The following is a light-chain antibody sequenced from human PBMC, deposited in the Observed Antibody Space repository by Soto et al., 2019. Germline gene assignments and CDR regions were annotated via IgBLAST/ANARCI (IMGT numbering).Light chain of an antibody. Sequence: DIQMTQSPSSLSASVGDRVTINCRASQSISSYLNWYQQKPGKAPKLLVSAASSLQSGVPSRLGGNGSVTDFNLTISSLQAEDFSAYYCQQSYRATPNTFGGGTKV. J-gene: IGKJ4*01. CDR3: QQSYRATPNT. CDR2: AAS. CDR1: QSISSY. V-gene: IGKV1-39*01.